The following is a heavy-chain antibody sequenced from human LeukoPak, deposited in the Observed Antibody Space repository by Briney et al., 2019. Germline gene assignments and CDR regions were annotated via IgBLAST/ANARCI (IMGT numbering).Heavy chain of an antibody. Sequence: GGSLRLSCAASGFTFSSYGMHWVRQAPGKGLEWVAVISYDGSNKYYADSVKGRFTISRDNSKNTLYLQMNSLRAEDTAVYYCAKDGFYYDSSGYYYHWGQGTLVTVSS. V-gene: IGHV3-30*18. CDR2: ISYDGSNK. CDR1: GFTFSSYG. J-gene: IGHJ5*02. CDR3: AKDGFYYDSSGYYYH. D-gene: IGHD3-22*01.